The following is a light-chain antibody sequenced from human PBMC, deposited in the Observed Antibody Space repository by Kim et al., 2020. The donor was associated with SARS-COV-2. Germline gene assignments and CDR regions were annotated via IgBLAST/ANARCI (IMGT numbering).Light chain of an antibody. CDR3: AAWDDSLKNVV. CDR1: SSNIGSNT. V-gene: IGLV1-44*01. Sequence: ELTPPPSASGTPGQRVTISCSGSSSNIGSNTVNWYQQLPGTAPKLLIYSNNQRPSGVPDRFSGSKSGTSASLAISGLQSEDEADYYCAAWDDSLKNVVFGGGTQLTVL. CDR2: SNN. J-gene: IGLJ2*01.